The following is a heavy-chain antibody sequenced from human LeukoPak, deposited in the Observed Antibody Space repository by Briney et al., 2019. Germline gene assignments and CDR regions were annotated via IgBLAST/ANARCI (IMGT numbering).Heavy chain of an antibody. Sequence: SETLSLTCTVSGGSVSTDDYYWSWLRQPPGKGLEWIGYIHDSGSTNYNPSLKSRVTISVDTSKNQFSLRLSSVSAADAAVYYCARDLVNWGQGTLVTVSS. D-gene: IGHD2-21*01. J-gene: IGHJ4*02. V-gene: IGHV4-61*08. CDR2: IHDSGST. CDR1: GGSVSTDDYY. CDR3: ARDLVN.